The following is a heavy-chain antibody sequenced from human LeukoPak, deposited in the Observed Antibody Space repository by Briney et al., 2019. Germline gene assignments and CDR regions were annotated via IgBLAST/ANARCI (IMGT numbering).Heavy chain of an antibody. D-gene: IGHD1-26*01. CDR3: ARVPGGSYYYYFDY. J-gene: IGHJ4*02. V-gene: IGHV4-59*01. CDR1: GGSISSYY. Sequence: PSETLSLTCTVSGGSISSYYWSWIRQPPGKGLEWIGYIYYSGSTNYNPSLKSRVTISVDTSKNQFSLKLSSVTAADTAVYYCARVPGGSYYYYFDYWGQGTLVTVSS. CDR2: IYYSGST.